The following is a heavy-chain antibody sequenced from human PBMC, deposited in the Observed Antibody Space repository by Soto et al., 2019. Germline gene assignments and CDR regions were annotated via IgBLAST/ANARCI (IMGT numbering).Heavy chain of an antibody. Sequence: QVQLVQSGAEVKKPGSSVKVSCKASGGTFSSYTISWVRQAPGQGLEWMGRIIPILGIANYAQTFQGRVTITADKATSAAYVELSSLRSEDTAVYYCAREEYYYGSGAFFDSWGQGTLVTVSS. D-gene: IGHD3-10*01. CDR3: AREEYYYGSGAFFDS. CDR1: GGTFSSYT. J-gene: IGHJ4*02. CDR2: IIPILGIA. V-gene: IGHV1-69*08.